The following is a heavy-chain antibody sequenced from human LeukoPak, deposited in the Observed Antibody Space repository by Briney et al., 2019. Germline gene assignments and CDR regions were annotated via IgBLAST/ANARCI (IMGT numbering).Heavy chain of an antibody. V-gene: IGHV3-21*01. J-gene: IGHJ4*02. CDR1: GFTFSSYS. Sequence: GGSLRLSCAASGFTFSSYSMNWVRQAPGKGLEWVSSISSSSSYIYYADSVKGRFTISRDNAKNSLYLQMNSLRAEDTAVYYCARALSSIAAHGVGGYWGQGTLVTVSS. CDR2: ISSSSSYI. CDR3: ARALSSIAAHGVGGY. D-gene: IGHD6-6*01.